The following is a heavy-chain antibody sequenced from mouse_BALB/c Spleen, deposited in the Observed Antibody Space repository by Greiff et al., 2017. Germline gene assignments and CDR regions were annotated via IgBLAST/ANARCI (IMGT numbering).Heavy chain of an antibody. CDR1: GYTFTNYW. CDR2: IYPGGGYT. V-gene: IGHV1-63*02. J-gene: IGHJ2*01. CDR3: ARKKSFDY. Sequence: QVQLKESGAELVRPGTSVKISCKASGYTFTNYWLGWVKPRPGHGLEWIGDIYPGGGYTNYNEKFKGKATLTADTSSSTAYMQLSSLTSEDSAVYFWARKKSFDYWGQGTTLTVSS.